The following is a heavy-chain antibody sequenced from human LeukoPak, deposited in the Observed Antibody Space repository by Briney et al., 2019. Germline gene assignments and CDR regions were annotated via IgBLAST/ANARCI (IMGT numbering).Heavy chain of an antibody. V-gene: IGHV3-33*01. CDR1: GFTFSSYG. J-gene: IGHJ4*02. Sequence: GGSLRLSCAASGFTFSSYGMHWVRQAPGKGLEWVAVMWYDGSNKYYADSVKGRFTISRDNSKNTLYLQMNSLRAEDTAVYYCAREGSVRGVMLYYDYWGQGTLVTVSS. CDR3: AREGSVRGVMLYYDY. D-gene: IGHD3-10*01. CDR2: MWYDGSNK.